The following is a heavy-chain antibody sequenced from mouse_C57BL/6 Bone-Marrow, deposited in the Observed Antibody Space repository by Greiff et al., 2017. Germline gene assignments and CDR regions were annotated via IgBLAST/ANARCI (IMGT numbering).Heavy chain of an antibody. CDR2: IDPANGNT. J-gene: IGHJ4*01. D-gene: IGHD6-5*01. Sequence: EVQLQQSVAELVRPGASVKLSCTASGFNIKNTYMHWVKQRPEQGLEWIGRIDPANGNTKYAPKFQGKATITASTSSNTAYLQLCSLSSEDSAIYYCALPYLYYAMDYWGQGTSVTVSS. CDR3: ALPYLYYAMDY. V-gene: IGHV14-3*01. CDR1: GFNIKNTY.